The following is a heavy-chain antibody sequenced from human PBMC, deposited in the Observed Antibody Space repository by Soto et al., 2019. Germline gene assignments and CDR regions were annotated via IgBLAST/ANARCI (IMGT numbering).Heavy chain of an antibody. CDR1: GYIFATYL. Sequence: VEALKISCKGSGYIFATYLIGWERQMPGKGLEWIGSISPSDSQTRYSLSFQAHVTISAHNSICTAYLQWLSVKASHTRFFLCARHFSSSDQSTFDIRGQGTRVTVSS. J-gene: IGHJ3*02. CDR2: ISPSDSQT. D-gene: IGHD6-19*01. V-gene: IGHV5-51*01. CDR3: ARHFSSSDQSTFDI.